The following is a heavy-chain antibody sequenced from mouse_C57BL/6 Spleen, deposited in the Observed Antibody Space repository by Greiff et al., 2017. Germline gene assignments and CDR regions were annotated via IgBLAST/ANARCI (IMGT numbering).Heavy chain of an antibody. CDR3: ARSYYYGSRYYFDY. V-gene: IGHV1-55*01. Sequence: QVQLQQSGAELVKPGASVKMSCKASGYTFTSYWITWVKQRPGQGLEWIGDIYPGSGSTNYNEKFKSKATLTVDTSSSTAYMQLSSLTSEDSAVYYCARSYYYGSRYYFDYWGQGTTLTVSS. D-gene: IGHD1-1*01. J-gene: IGHJ2*01. CDR2: IYPGSGST. CDR1: GYTFTSYW.